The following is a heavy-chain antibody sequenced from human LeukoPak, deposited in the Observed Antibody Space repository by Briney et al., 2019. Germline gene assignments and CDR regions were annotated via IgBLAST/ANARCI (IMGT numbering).Heavy chain of an antibody. Sequence: GGSLRLSCAASGFTFSSYWMSWVRQAPGKGLEWVANIKQDGSEKYYVDSVKGRFTISRDNAKNSLYLQMNSLRAEDTAVYYCAKEGTASKPSDLDYWGQGTLVTASS. J-gene: IGHJ4*02. CDR1: GFTFSSYW. V-gene: IGHV3-7*01. CDR2: IKQDGSEK. CDR3: AKEGTASKPSDLDY. D-gene: IGHD1/OR15-1a*01.